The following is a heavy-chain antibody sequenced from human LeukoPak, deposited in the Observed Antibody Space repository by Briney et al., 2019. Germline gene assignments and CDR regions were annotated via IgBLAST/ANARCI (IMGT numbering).Heavy chain of an antibody. J-gene: IGHJ4*02. V-gene: IGHV3-21*01. CDR3: ARDQAYCSGGSCYSSY. CDR2: ISSSSSYI. D-gene: IGHD2-15*01. CDR1: GFTFSSYS. Sequence: GGSLRLSCAASGFTFSSYSMIWVRQAPGKGLEWVSSISSSSSYIYYADSVKGRFTISRDNDKNSLYLQMNSLRAEDTAVYYCARDQAYCSGGSCYSSYWGQGTLVTVSS.